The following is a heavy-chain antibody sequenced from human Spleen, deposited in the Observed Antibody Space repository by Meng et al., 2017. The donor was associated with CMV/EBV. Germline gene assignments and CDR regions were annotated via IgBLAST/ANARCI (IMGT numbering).Heavy chain of an antibody. CDR1: GFSLSTSGVG. J-gene: IGHJ4*02. CDR2: IYWNDDK. CDR3: ALTTTVTRFDY. D-gene: IGHD4-11*01. Sequence: SGPTLVKPTQTLTLTCTFSGFSLSTSGVGVGWIRQPPGKALEWLALIYWNDDKRYSPSLKSRLTITKDTSKNQVVLTMTNMDPVDTATYYCALTTTVTRFDYWGQGTLVPSPQ. V-gene: IGHV2-5*01.